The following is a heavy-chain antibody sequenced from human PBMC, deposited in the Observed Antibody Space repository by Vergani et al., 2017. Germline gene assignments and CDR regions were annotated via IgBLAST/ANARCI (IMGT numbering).Heavy chain of an antibody. CDR2: IYYSGST. CDR3: ARALQSDGDYTFDY. D-gene: IGHD4-17*01. J-gene: IGHJ4*02. Sequence: QVQLQESGPGLVKPSETLSLTCTVSGGSISSYYWSWIRQPPGKGLEWIGYIYYSGSTNYNPSLKSRVTISVDTSKNQFSLKLSSVTAADTAVYYCARALQSDGDYTFDYWGQGTLVTVSS. V-gene: IGHV4-59*01. CDR1: GGSISSYY.